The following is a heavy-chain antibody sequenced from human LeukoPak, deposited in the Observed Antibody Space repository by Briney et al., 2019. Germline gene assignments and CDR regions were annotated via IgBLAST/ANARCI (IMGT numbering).Heavy chain of an antibody. Sequence: PGGSLRLSCMASGFTFSSYAMTWVRQAPGKGLEWVSVIYGGGVSTYYADSVKGRFTISRDNSRNTLYLQINSLRAEDTAVYYCAKDMQPVGPYGCDIWGQGTMVTVSS. V-gene: IGHV3-23*03. CDR1: GFTFSSYA. D-gene: IGHD6-13*01. J-gene: IGHJ3*02. CDR3: AKDMQPVGPYGCDI. CDR2: IYGGGVST.